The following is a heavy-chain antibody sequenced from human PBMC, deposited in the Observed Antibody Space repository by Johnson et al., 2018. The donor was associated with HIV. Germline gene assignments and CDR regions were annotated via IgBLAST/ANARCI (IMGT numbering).Heavy chain of an antibody. J-gene: IGHJ3*01. CDR2: IRWNSGSI. Sequence: EVQLVESGGGLVQPGRSLRLSCAASGFTFDDYAMHWVRQAPGKGLEWVSGIRWNSGSIGYADSVKGRFTISRDNAKNTLYLQMNSLRAEDTAVYYCAKDQWSSSWTNDAFDFWGQGTMVTVSS. CDR1: GFTFDDYA. CDR3: AKDQWSSSWTNDAFDF. V-gene: IGHV3-9*01. D-gene: IGHD6-13*01.